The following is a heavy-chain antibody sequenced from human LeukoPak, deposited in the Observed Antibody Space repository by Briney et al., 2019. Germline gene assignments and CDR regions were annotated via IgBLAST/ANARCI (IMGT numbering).Heavy chain of an antibody. CDR2: ISYDGSIK. V-gene: IGHV3-30*04. CDR1: GFTFSSYG. CDR3: ARELEYCSGGNCYSEGSIDY. D-gene: IGHD2-15*01. J-gene: IGHJ4*02. Sequence: GGSLRLSCAASGFTFSSYGMNWVRQAPGKGLEWVAVISYDGSIKDYADSVKGRFTISRDNSKNTLYLQIKSLRPEDTAVYYCARELEYCSGGNCYSEGSIDYWGQGTLVIVSS.